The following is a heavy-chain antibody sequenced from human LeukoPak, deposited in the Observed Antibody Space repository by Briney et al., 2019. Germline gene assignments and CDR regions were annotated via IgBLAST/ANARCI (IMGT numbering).Heavy chain of an antibody. D-gene: IGHD2-15*01. CDR1: GFIFNTHG. V-gene: IGHV3-30*18. Sequence: PGRSLRLSCAASGFIFNTHGMHWVRQAPGKGLEWVSFISHDGTNQYYADSVKGRFTISRDNSKNTLYLQMNSLRAEDTAVYYCAKTLGYCSGGSCYSGVIDYWGQGTLVTVSS. CDR3: AKTLGYCSGGSCYSGVIDY. CDR2: ISHDGTNQ. J-gene: IGHJ4*02.